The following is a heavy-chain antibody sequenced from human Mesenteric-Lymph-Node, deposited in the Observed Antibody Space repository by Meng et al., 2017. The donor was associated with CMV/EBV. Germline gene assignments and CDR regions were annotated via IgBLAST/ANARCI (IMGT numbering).Heavy chain of an antibody. CDR2: IYYSGST. Sequence: QLQLQESGPGLVKPSATLSLTCTVPGGSISSSSYYWGWIRQPPGKGLEWIGSIYYSGSTYYNPSLKSRVTISVDTSKNQFSLKLSSVTAADTAVYYCARPHYYGSGSSPWFDPWGQGTLVTVSS. CDR1: GGSISSSSYY. V-gene: IGHV4-39*01. J-gene: IGHJ5*02. CDR3: ARPHYYGSGSSPWFDP. D-gene: IGHD3-10*01.